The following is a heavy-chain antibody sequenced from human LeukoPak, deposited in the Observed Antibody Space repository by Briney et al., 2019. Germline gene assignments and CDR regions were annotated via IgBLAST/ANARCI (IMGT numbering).Heavy chain of an antibody. Sequence: PGGSLRLSCAASGFTFSSYWMHWVRQAPGKGLVWVSRIDSDGSSTSYADSVKGRFTISRDNAKNTLYLQMNSLRAEDTAVYYCARDSIAEAGDFDYWGQGTLVTVSS. CDR2: IDSDGSST. D-gene: IGHD6-13*01. CDR3: ARDSIAEAGDFDY. CDR1: GFTFSSYW. J-gene: IGHJ4*02. V-gene: IGHV3-74*01.